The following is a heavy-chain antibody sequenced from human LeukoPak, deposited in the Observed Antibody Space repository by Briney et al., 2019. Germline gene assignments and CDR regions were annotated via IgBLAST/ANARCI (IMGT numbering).Heavy chain of an antibody. CDR3: ARDGATYWYFDL. D-gene: IGHD1-26*01. Sequence: PSETLSLTCTVSGGWGGDYYWSWIRQPPGKGLEWIGYIYYNGNTFYTPSLKSRVTISFDASKNQFSLKLTSVTAADTAVYYCARDGATYWYFDLWGRGTLVTVSS. J-gene: IGHJ2*01. V-gene: IGHV4-30-4*01. CDR2: IYYNGNT. CDR1: GGWGGDYY.